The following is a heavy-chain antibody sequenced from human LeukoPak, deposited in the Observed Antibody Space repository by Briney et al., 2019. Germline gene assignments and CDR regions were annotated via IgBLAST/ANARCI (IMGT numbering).Heavy chain of an antibody. CDR3: ARDGGGNPHSTFSFDY. Sequence: PGGSLRLSCAASGFTFRSYGMHWVRQATGKGLEWVAFIRYDETDKYYADSVKGRFTISRDNSKNTLYLQMSSLRAEDTAVYYCARDGGGNPHSTFSFDYWGQGTLVTVSS. V-gene: IGHV3-30*02. D-gene: IGHD2-15*01. CDR2: IRYDETDK. J-gene: IGHJ4*02. CDR1: GFTFRSYG.